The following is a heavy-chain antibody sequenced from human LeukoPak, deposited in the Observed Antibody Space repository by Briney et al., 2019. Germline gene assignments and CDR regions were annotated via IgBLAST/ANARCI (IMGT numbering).Heavy chain of an antibody. Sequence: GGSLRLSCAASGFTVSSNYMSWVRQAPGKGLEWVSVIYSGGSTYYADSVKGRFTISRDNSKNTLYLQMNSLRAEDTAVYYCARVAVVAAAIRLYYYYYGMDVWGQGTTVTVSS. D-gene: IGHD2-2*01. CDR3: ARVAVVAAAIRLYYYYYGMDV. J-gene: IGHJ6*02. V-gene: IGHV3-66*01. CDR2: IYSGGST. CDR1: GFTVSSNY.